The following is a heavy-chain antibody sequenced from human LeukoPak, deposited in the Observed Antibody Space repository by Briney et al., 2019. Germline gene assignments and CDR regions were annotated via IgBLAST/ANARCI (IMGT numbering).Heavy chain of an antibody. J-gene: IGHJ4*02. D-gene: IGHD3-3*01. CDR3: AKDGGGAIFGVAPAFDY. CDR1: GFTFSSYA. CDR2: ISSSSSYI. V-gene: IGHV3-21*04. Sequence: GGSLRLSCAASGFTFSSYAMNWVRQAPGKRLEWVSSISSSSSYIYYADSVKGRFTISRDNAKNSLYLQMNSLRAEDTAVYYCAKDGGGAIFGVAPAFDYWGQGTLVTVSS.